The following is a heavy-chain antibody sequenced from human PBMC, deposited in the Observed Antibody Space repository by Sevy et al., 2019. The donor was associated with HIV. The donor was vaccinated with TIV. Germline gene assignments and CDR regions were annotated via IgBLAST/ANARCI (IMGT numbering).Heavy chain of an antibody. CDR3: ARRLIAVPNHFDD. CDR2: IYHSGSA. CDR1: GYSISSGYF. D-gene: IGHD2-15*01. Sequence: SETLSLTCAVSGYSISSGYFWGWIRQPPGKGLEWIANIYHSGSAYYNPSLESRVAMSVDTSKNEFSLRLTSVTAADTAVYYCARRLIAVPNHFDDWGQGTLVTVSS. J-gene: IGHJ4*02. V-gene: IGHV4-38-2*01.